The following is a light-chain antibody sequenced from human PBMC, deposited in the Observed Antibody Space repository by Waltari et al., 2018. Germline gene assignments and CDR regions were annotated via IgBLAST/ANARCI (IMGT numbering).Light chain of an antibody. CDR2: DAT. CDR3: QGRDSGSHHVL. CDR1: EIASKS. J-gene: IGLJ2*01. V-gene: IGLV3-21*02. Sequence: SYVLTQPPSVSVAPGQTARITCGGNEIASKSVHWNQQKPGQAPVVGGYDATDRPSGIPGRFSGSNSGNTATRIISRVEAGDEADYYCQGRDSGSHHVLFGGGTKLTVL.